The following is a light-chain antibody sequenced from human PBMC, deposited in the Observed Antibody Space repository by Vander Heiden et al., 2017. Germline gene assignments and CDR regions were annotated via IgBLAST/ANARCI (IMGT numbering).Light chain of an antibody. CDR2: AAS. CDR3: QQSFNTHT. J-gene: IGKJ4*01. V-gene: IGKV1-39*01. Sequence: DIQMTQSPSSLSASVGDRVTITCRASQSISSYLNWYQQKPGKAPELLIYAASGLQSGVPSRFSGSGSGTDFTLTISSLQPEDFATYYCQQSFNTHTFGGGTKVEIK. CDR1: QSISSY.